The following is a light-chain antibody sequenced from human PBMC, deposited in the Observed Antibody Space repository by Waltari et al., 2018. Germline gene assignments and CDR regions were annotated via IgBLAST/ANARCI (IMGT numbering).Light chain of an antibody. J-gene: IGKJ4*01. CDR1: QGIRND. Sequence: AIQMTQSPSSLSASVGDRVTITCRASQGIRNDLGWYQQKPGKAPKLLIYAASSLQRGVPSRFSGSGAGTDFTFTISSLQPEDFATYYCLQDYNYPLTFGGGTKVEIK. CDR2: AAS. V-gene: IGKV1-6*01. CDR3: LQDYNYPLT.